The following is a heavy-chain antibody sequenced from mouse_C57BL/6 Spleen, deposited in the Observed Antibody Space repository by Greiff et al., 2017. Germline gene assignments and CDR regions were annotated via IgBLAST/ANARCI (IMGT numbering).Heavy chain of an antibody. CDR3: ASLPRDYGSSLYAMDY. D-gene: IGHD1-1*01. V-gene: IGHV1-82*01. CDR2: IYPGDGDT. J-gene: IGHJ4*01. CDR1: GYAFSSSW. Sequence: VQLQQSGPELVKPGASVKISCKASGYAFSSSWMNWVKQRPGKGLEWIGRIYPGDGDTNYNGKFKGKATLTADKSSSTAYMQLSSLTSEDSAVYFCASLPRDYGSSLYAMDYWGQGTSVTVSS.